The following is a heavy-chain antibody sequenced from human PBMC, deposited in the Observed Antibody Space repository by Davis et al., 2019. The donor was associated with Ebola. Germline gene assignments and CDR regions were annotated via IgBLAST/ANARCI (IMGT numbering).Heavy chain of an antibody. CDR1: GFTVSYHY. D-gene: IGHD6-13*01. V-gene: IGHV3-53*01. J-gene: IGHJ6*02. CDR2: IYSAGST. Sequence: GESLKISCAASGFTVSYHYMSWVRQAPGKGLEWVSVIYSAGSTYYADSVKGRFTISRDNSKNTLYFQMNSLRAEDTAVYYCARGRGLIAAAGSYYYYGMDVWGQGTTVTVSS. CDR3: ARGRGLIAAAGSYYYYGMDV.